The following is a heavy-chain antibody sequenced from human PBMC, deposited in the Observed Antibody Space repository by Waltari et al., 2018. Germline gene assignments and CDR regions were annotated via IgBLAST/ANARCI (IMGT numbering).Heavy chain of an antibody. CDR3: AKSGQFDN. J-gene: IGHJ4*02. V-gene: IGHV3-23*01. CDR2: ITSSGGST. Sequence: EVQLLAAGGDFIQLGGYMRLSCAAAGFTITSYAMSGVRQAPGKGLEWVSSITSSGGSTYYADSVKGRFTISRDNSKNTLYLQMNSLRAEDTAVYYCAKSGQFDNWGQGTLVTVSS. CDR1: GFTITSYA. D-gene: IGHD3-3*01.